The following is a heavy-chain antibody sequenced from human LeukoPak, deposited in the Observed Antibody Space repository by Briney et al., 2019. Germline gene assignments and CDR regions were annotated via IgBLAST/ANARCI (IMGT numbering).Heavy chain of an antibody. CDR3: AKWAQPKYYFDH. V-gene: IGHV3-23*01. CDR1: GFTVSSNY. CDR2: ISGSGGST. J-gene: IGHJ4*02. Sequence: PGGSLRLSCAASGFTVSSNYMSWVRQAPGKGLEWVSAISGSGGSTYYADSVKGRFTISRDNSKNTLYLQMNSLRAEDTAVYYCAKWAQPKYYFDHWGQGTLVTVSS.